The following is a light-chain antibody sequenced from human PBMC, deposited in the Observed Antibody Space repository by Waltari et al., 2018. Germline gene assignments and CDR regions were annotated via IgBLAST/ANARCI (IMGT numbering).Light chain of an antibody. CDR2: EVS. V-gene: IGLV2-8*01. Sequence: QSALTQPPSASGSPRQSVTISCTGTSSDVGGYNYVSWYQQHPGKAPKLMIYEVSKRPAGCPDRFSGSKSGNTASLTVSGLQAEDEADYYCTSYTGSNNLVFGGGTKLTVL. CDR1: SSDVGGYNY. J-gene: IGLJ3*02. CDR3: TSYTGSNNLV.